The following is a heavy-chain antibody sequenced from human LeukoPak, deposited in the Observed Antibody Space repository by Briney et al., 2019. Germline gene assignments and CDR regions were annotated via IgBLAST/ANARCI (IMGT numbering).Heavy chain of an antibody. CDR3: ARGPSSYYDFCSLNWFDP. V-gene: IGHV4-59*01. Sequence: SETLSLTCTVSGGSISSYYWSWIRQPPGKGLEWIGYIYYSGSTNYNPSLKSRVTISVDTSKNQFSLKLSSVTAADTAVYYCARGPSSYYDFCSLNWFDPWGQGTLVTVSS. CDR2: IYYSGST. D-gene: IGHD3-3*01. CDR1: GGSISSYY. J-gene: IGHJ5*01.